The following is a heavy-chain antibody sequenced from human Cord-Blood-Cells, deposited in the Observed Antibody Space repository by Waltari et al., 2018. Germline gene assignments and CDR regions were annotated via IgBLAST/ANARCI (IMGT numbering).Heavy chain of an antibody. CDR2: INHSGST. D-gene: IGHD2-2*01. CDR1: GGSFSGYY. V-gene: IGHV4-34*01. Sequence: QVQLQQWGAGLLKPSETLSLTCAVYGGSFSGYYWSWIRQPPGKGMEWIGEINHSGSTNYNPSLKSRVTRSVDTSKNQFSLKLSSVTAADTAVYYCARRDCSSTSCYWYFDLWGRGTLVTVSS. CDR3: ARRDCSSTSCYWYFDL. J-gene: IGHJ2*01.